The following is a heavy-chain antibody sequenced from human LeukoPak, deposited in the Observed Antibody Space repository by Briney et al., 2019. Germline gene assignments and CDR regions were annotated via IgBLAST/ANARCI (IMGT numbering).Heavy chain of an antibody. CDR1: GFTFSSYW. V-gene: IGHV3-48*04. Sequence: GGSLRLSCAASGFTFSSYWMHWVRQAPGKGLEWVSYISSSSSTIYYADSVKGRFTISRDNAKNSLYLQMNSLRAEDTAVYYCAREGIAAAGTGSYYYYGMDVWGQGTTVTVSS. CDR2: ISSSSSTI. CDR3: AREGIAAAGTGSYYYYGMDV. D-gene: IGHD6-13*01. J-gene: IGHJ6*02.